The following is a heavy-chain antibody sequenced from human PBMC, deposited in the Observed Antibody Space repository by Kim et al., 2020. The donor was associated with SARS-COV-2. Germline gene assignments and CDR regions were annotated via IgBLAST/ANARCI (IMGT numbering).Heavy chain of an antibody. Sequence: PSLKSRVTISVDTAKNQFSLRLSSVTAADTAVYYCARARITMIVVVKYFDYWGQGTLVTVSS. J-gene: IGHJ4*02. D-gene: IGHD3-22*01. V-gene: IGHV4-31*02. CDR3: ARARITMIVVVKYFDY.